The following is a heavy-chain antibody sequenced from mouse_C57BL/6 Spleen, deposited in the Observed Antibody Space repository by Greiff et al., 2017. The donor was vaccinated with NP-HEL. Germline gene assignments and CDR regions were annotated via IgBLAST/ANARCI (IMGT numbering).Heavy chain of an antibody. V-gene: IGHV1-52*01. CDR3: ARWDYSNNYYARDY. J-gene: IGHJ4*01. CDR1: GYTFTSYW. D-gene: IGHD2-5*01. Sequence: QVQLQQPGAELVRPGSSVKLSCKASGYTFTSYWMHWVKQRPIQGLEWIGNIDPSDSETHYNQTVKDKATLTVDKSSSTDYMQLSSLTSEDAAVYYCARWDYSNNYYARDYWGQGTSVTVSS. CDR2: IDPSDSET.